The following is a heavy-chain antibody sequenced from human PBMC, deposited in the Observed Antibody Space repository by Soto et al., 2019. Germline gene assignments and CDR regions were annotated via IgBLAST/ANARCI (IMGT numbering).Heavy chain of an antibody. V-gene: IGHV4-61*01. CDR1: GGSVSYKTYY. CDR2: VYYSGTT. CDR3: ARTTAVPNTLRSRYFFDY. D-gene: IGHD4-17*01. Sequence: SETLSLTCSVSGGSVSYKTYYWGWIRQPPGKRLEWIGYVYYSGTTNYNPSLKSRVTISVDLSKNRFSLRLSSVTTADTALYYCARTTAVPNTLRSRYFFDYWGQGTLVTVSS. J-gene: IGHJ4*02.